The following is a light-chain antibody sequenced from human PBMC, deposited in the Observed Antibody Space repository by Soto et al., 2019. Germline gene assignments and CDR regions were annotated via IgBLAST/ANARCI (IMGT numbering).Light chain of an antibody. Sequence: EIVLTQSPATLSLSPGERASLSCRTSQSVNSYLAWYQQKPGQAPRLIIYDSSNRANGIPARFSGSGSGTDFTLTISSLEPEDFAVYYCQQRSNWHPETFGQGTKVDIK. J-gene: IGKJ1*01. V-gene: IGKV3-11*01. CDR2: DSS. CDR1: QSVNSY. CDR3: QQRSNWHPET.